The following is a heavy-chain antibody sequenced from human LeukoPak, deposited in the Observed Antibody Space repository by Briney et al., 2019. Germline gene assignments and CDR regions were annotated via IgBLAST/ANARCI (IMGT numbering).Heavy chain of an antibody. CDR3: ARVGGYSYDLDF. CDR2: IIPILDRT. V-gene: IGHV1-69*01. CDR1: GGTFRSYA. J-gene: IGHJ4*02. Sequence: SSVKVSCKASGGTFRSYAFDWVRQAPGQGLEWVGGIIPILDRTNYALRFQGRVTITADESTTTVQMEVSSLRSEDTAVYYCARVGGYSYDLDFWGQGTLVTVTS. D-gene: IGHD5-18*01.